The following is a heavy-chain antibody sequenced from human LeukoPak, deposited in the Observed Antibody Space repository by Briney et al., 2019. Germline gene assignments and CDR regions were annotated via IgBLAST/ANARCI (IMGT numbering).Heavy chain of an antibody. CDR1: GFTFSDYW. Sequence: PGGSLRLSCTASGFTFSDYWMTWVRQAPGKGLEWVANIKQDGSAKYYVDSVKGRFTISRDNAKNSLYLQMDSLRVEDTATYYCARWRGSTSERSDHWGQGTLVTVSS. CDR3: ARWRGSTSERSDH. V-gene: IGHV3-7*01. CDR2: IKQDGSAK. J-gene: IGHJ4*02. D-gene: IGHD2-2*01.